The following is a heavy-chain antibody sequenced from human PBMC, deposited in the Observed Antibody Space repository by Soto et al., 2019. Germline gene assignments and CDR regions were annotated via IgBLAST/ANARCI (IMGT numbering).Heavy chain of an antibody. J-gene: IGHJ4*02. CDR3: ASHPVSGSLHFDS. D-gene: IGHD1-26*01. CDR1: GYTFNTYG. Sequence: ASVKVSCKASGYTFNTYGVSWVRQAPGQGLEWMGRISAYNGDTNYAQKLQGRLTMTTDTSTRAAYMELRSLRSDDTAVYYCASHPVSGSLHFDSWGQGTLVTVSS. CDR2: ISAYNGDT. V-gene: IGHV1-18*04.